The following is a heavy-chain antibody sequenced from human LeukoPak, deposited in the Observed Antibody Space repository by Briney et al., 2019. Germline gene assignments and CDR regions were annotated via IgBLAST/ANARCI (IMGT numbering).Heavy chain of an antibody. CDR1: GGSFSGYY. V-gene: IGHV4-34*01. J-gene: IGHJ4*02. CDR2: INHSGST. CDR3: ARDRVFDY. Sequence: SETLSLTCAVYGGSFSGYYWSWIGQPPGKGLEWIGEINHSGSTNYNPSLKSRVTISVDTSKNQFSLKLSSVTAADAAVYYCARDRVFDYWGQGTLVTVSS. D-gene: IGHD6-6*01.